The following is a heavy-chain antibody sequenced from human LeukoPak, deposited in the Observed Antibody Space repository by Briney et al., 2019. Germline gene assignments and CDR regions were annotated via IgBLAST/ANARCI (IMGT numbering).Heavy chain of an antibody. CDR1: GGSISSYY. Sequence: PSETLYLTCTVSGGSISSYYWSWIRQPPGKGLEWIGYIYYSGSTNYNPSLKSRVTISVDTSKNQFSLKLSSVTAADTAVYYCARGVLVLNFDYWGQGTLVTVSS. CDR2: IYYSGST. CDR3: ARGVLVLNFDY. J-gene: IGHJ4*02. D-gene: IGHD6-13*01. V-gene: IGHV4-59*01.